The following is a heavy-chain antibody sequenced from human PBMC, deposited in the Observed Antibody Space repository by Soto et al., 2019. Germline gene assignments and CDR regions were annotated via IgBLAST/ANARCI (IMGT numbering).Heavy chain of an antibody. V-gene: IGHV5-51*01. CDR3: ARRRLREAFDI. Sequence: PGESLKISCKGSGYSFTTYWIGWVRQMPGKGLEWMGIIYPGDSDTRYSPSFQGQVTISADPSISTAYLQWNSLKASDTAKYYCARRRLREAFDIWGQGTMVTVSS. D-gene: IGHD2-21*02. J-gene: IGHJ3*02. CDR2: IYPGDSDT. CDR1: GYSFTTYW.